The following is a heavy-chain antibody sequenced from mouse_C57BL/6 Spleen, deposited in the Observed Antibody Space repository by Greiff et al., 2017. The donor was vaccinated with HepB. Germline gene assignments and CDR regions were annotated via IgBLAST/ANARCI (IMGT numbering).Heavy chain of an antibody. CDR2: IRNKTNGYTT. CDR3: ARGGFYAMDY. V-gene: IGHV7-3*01. J-gene: IGHJ4*01. Sequence: EVKLVESGGGLVQPGGSLSLSCAASGFTFTDYYMSWVRQPPGKALEWLGFIRNKTNGYTTEYSASVKGRFTISRDNSQSILNLQMNALRAEDSATYYCARGGFYAMDYWGQGTSVTVSS. CDR1: GFTFTDYY.